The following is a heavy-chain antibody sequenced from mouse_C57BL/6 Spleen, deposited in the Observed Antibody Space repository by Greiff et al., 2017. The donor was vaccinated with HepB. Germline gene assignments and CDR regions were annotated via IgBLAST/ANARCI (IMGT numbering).Heavy chain of an antibody. J-gene: IGHJ1*03. D-gene: IGHD1-1*01. CDR1: GFTFSDAW. CDR2: IRNKANNHAT. Sequence: EVKLVESGGGLVQPGGSMKLSCAASGFTFSDAWMDWVRQSPEKGLEWVAEIRNKANNHATYYAESVKGRFTISRDDSKSSVYLQMNSLRAEDTGIYYCTRREDYYGSSWYFDVWGTGTTVTVSS. CDR3: TRREDYYGSSWYFDV. V-gene: IGHV6-6*01.